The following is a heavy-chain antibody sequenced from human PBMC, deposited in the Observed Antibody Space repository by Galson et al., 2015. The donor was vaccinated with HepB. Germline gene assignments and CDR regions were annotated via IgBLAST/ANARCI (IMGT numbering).Heavy chain of an antibody. J-gene: IGHJ4*02. CDR1: GFTFSDYY. V-gene: IGHV3-11*04. CDR3: ASAAAADEFDY. D-gene: IGHD6-13*01. CDR2: ISWNSGSI. Sequence: SLRLSCAASGFTFSDYYMSWIRQAPGKGLEWVSGISWNSGSIGYADSVKGRFTISRDNAKNSLYLQMNSLRAEDTAVYYCASAAAADEFDYWGQGTLVTVSS.